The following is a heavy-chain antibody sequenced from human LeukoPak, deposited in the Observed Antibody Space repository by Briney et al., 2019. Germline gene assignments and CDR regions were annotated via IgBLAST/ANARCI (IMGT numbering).Heavy chain of an antibody. CDR1: GGSISSYY. J-gene: IGHJ4*02. D-gene: IGHD3-22*01. Sequence: SETLSLTCTVSGGSISSYYWSWIRQPPGKGLECIGYIYYSGSTNYNPSLKSRVTISVDTSKNQFSLNLSSMTAADTAVYYCARLSDSDSSGYYWGFEYWGQGTLVTVSS. CDR3: ARLSDSDSSGYYWGFEY. CDR2: IYYSGST. V-gene: IGHV4-59*08.